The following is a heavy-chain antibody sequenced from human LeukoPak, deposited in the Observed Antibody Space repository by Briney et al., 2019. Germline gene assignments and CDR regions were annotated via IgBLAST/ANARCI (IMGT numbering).Heavy chain of an antibody. Sequence: KASGTLSLTCTVSGGSLSGFYWSWIRQPPGKGLEWIGYIYYSGTINYNPSLKSRVTLSVDTSKNHFSLKLGSVTAADTGVYYCARECVGDNYYYTSRWYFDLWGRGTLVTVSS. J-gene: IGHJ2*01. CDR1: GGSLSGFY. D-gene: IGHD3-22*01. CDR3: ARECVGDNYYYTSRWYFDL. CDR2: IYYSGTI. V-gene: IGHV4-59*01.